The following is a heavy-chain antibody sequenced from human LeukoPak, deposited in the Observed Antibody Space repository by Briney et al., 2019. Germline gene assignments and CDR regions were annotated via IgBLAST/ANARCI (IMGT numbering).Heavy chain of an antibody. CDR2: INHNGNVN. Sequence: GGSLRLSCAASGFTFSSYWMNWARQAPGKGLEWVASINHNGNVNYYVDSVKGRFTISRDNAKNTVDLQMNSLRVEDTAVYYCAGRRSSGWYAYWGQGTLVTVSS. CDR3: AGRRSSGWYAY. CDR1: GFTFSSYW. D-gene: IGHD6-19*01. V-gene: IGHV3-7*03. J-gene: IGHJ4*02.